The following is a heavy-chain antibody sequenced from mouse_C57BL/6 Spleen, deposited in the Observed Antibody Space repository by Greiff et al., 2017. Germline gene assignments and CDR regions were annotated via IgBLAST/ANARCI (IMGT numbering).Heavy chain of an antibody. CDR2: IDPENGDT. J-gene: IGHJ4*01. CDR1: GFNIKDDY. Sequence: EVQLVESGAELVRPGASVKLSCTASGFNIKDDYMHWVKQRPEQGLEWIGWIDPENGDTEYASKFQGKATITADTSSNTAYLQLSSLTSEDTAVYYCTHGSSVYYYAMDYWGQGTSVTVSS. D-gene: IGHD1-1*01. CDR3: THGSSVYYYAMDY. V-gene: IGHV14-4*01.